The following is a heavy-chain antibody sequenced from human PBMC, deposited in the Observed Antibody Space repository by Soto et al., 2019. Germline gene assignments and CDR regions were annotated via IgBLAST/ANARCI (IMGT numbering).Heavy chain of an antibody. CDR3: TRDIVVVPAAIRDYYYYMDV. Sequence: GGSLRLSCTASGFTFGDYAMSWFRQAPGKGLEWVGFIRSKAYGGTTEYAASVKGRFTISRDDSKSIAYLQMNSLKTEDTAVYYCTRDIVVVPAAIRDYYYYMDVWGKGTTVTVSS. CDR1: GFTFGDYA. V-gene: IGHV3-49*03. D-gene: IGHD2-2*01. J-gene: IGHJ6*03. CDR2: IRSKAYGGTT.